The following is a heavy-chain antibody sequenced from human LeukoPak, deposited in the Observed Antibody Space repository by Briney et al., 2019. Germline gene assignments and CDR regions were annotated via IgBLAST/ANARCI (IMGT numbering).Heavy chain of an antibody. CDR3: ARGPAYYDYVWGHFDY. J-gene: IGHJ4*02. V-gene: IGHV1-69*05. CDR1: GGTLSNHA. Sequence: GASVKVSCKASGGTLSNHAVSWVRQAPGQGLEWMGRIIPVSGTTNYAQKFQGRVTITTDESTSTAYMELSSLRSEDTAVYYCARGPAYYDYVWGHFDYWGQGTLVTVSS. D-gene: IGHD3-16*01. CDR2: IIPVSGTT.